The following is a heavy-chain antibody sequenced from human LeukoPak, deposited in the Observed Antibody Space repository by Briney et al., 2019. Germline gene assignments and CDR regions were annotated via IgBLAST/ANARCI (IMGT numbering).Heavy chain of an antibody. CDR1: GDTVSSNSVT. J-gene: IGHJ6*02. CDR3: ARGVRPKSSYGMDV. D-gene: IGHD3-10*01. CDR2: TYYRSKWYH. Sequence: KASQTLSLTCDISGDTVSSNSVTWNWIRQSPSRGLEWLGRTYYRSKWYHDYAISVTSRISINPDTSKNQFSLQLNSVSPDDTAVYYCARGVRPKSSYGMDVWGQGTTVTVSS. V-gene: IGHV6-1*01.